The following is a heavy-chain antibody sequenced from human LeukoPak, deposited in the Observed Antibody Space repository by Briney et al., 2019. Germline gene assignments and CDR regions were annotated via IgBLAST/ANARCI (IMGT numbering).Heavy chain of an antibody. J-gene: IGHJ4*02. V-gene: IGHV3-11*01. CDR1: GFTFSDYY. CDR3: AKEPLSIAVAGSYFDY. CDR2: ISSSGSTI. Sequence: GGSLRLSCAASGFTFSDYYMSWIRQAPGKGLEWVSYISSSGSTIYYADSVKGRFTISRDNAKNSLYLQMNSLRAEDTAVYYCAKEPLSIAVAGSYFDYWGQGTLVTVSS. D-gene: IGHD6-19*01.